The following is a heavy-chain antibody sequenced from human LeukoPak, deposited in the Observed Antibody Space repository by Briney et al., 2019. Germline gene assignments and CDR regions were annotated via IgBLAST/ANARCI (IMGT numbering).Heavy chain of an antibody. D-gene: IGHD4-23*01. CDR2: IYYLGST. J-gene: IGHJ4*02. Sequence: SETLSLTCTVSGGSISSYYWSWIRQPPGKGLEWIGYIYYLGSTNYNPSLKSRVTISVDTSKNQFSLKLSSVAAADTAVYYCAREDYGGNSGIWGQGTLATVSS. CDR1: GGSISSYY. V-gene: IGHV4-59*01. CDR3: AREDYGGNSGI.